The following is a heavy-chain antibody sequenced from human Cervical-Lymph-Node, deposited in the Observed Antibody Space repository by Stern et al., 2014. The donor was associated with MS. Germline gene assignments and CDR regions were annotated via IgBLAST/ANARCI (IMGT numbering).Heavy chain of an antibody. V-gene: IGHV3-9*01. J-gene: IGHJ4*02. CDR2: ICANSGII. CDR3: AKDMGGMITFGGGIDY. D-gene: IGHD3-16*01. Sequence: DVQLAVSGGGLVQPGRSLRLSCAAPGFTFGDYSMHWVLQAPGQGLEWVSGICANSGIIGYADSVKGRFTISRDNAKNSLYLQMNSLRAEDTAMYYCAKDMGGMITFGGGIDYWGQGTLVTVSS. CDR1: GFTFGDYS.